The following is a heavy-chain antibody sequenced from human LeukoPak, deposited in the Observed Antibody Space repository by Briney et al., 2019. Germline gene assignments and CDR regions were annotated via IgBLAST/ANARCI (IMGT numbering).Heavy chain of an antibody. J-gene: IGHJ6*03. Sequence: PETLSLTSADHGGSFRGHYWSSIRHPPGKRLERIGETNHHGRNNYNPSLKSRVNISVDTSKNQFSLKLSSVNAADTAVYYCARLQAGGALPYYYYMGVWGKGSTVSVSS. CDR3: ARLQAGGALPYYYYMGV. V-gene: IGHV4-34*01. CDR2: TNHHGRN. CDR1: GGSFRGHY. D-gene: IGHD6-13*01.